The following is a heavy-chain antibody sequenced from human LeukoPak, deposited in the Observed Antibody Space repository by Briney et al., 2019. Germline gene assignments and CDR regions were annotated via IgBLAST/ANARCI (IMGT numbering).Heavy chain of an antibody. CDR1: GFTFSSYS. CDR2: ISSSSSYI. D-gene: IGHD1-26*01. CDR3: TTESIDSGSYYALDY. Sequence: GGSLRLSCAASGFTFSSYSMNWVRQAPGKGLEWVSSISSSSSYIYYADSVKGRFTISRDNAKNSLYLQMNSLRAEDTAVYYCTTESIDSGSYYALDYWGQGTLVTVSS. V-gene: IGHV3-21*01. J-gene: IGHJ4*02.